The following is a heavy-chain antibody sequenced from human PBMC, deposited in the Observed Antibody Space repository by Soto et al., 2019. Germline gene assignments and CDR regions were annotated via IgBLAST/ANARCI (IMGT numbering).Heavy chain of an antibody. D-gene: IGHD6-19*01. CDR3: ARVPGTSSGWYGGYYYYGMDV. V-gene: IGHV1-8*01. Sequence: ASVKVSCKASGYTFTSYDINWVRQATGQGLEWMGWMNPNSGNTGYAQKFQGRVTMTRNTSISTAYMELSGLRSEDTAVYYCARVPGTSSGWYGGYYYYGMDVWGQGTTVTVSS. J-gene: IGHJ6*02. CDR1: GYTFTSYD. CDR2: MNPNSGNT.